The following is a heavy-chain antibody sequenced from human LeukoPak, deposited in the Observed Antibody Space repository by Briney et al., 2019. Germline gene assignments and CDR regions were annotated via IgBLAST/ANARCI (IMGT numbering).Heavy chain of an antibody. V-gene: IGHV4-59*08. J-gene: IGHJ6*03. D-gene: IGHD3-10*01. CDR1: GGSINSYY. CDR2: IYYSGST. Sequence: SETLSLTCTVSGGSINSYYWSWIRQPPGKGLEWIGYIYYSGSTSYNPSLKSRVTISVDTSKNQFSLKLSSVTGADTAVYYCARHMVRGVIPYYMDVWGKGTTVTVSS. CDR3: ARHMVRGVIPYYMDV.